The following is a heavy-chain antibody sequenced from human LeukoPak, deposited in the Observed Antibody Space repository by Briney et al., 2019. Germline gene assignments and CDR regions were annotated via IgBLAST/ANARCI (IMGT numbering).Heavy chain of an antibody. CDR2: IRYDGSNK. CDR3: AKDASDYDSSGYAGATPDY. CDR1: GFTFSSYG. J-gene: IGHJ4*02. V-gene: IGHV3-30*02. Sequence: GGSLRLSCAASGFTFSSYGMHWVRQAPGKGLEWVAFIRYDGSNKYYADSVKGRFTISRDNSKNTLYLQMNSLRAEDTAVYYCAKDASDYDSSGYAGATPDYWGQGTLVTVSS. D-gene: IGHD3-22*01.